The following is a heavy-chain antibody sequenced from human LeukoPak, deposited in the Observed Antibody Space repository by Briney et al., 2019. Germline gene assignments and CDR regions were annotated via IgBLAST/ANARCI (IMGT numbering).Heavy chain of an antibody. Sequence: GGSLRLSCTASGFTFGDYGMSWVRQAPGKGLEWVSVIYSGGSTYYADSVKGRFTISRDTSKNTLSLQMNSLRAEDTAVYYCASLSLGHYWGQGTLVTVSS. CDR2: IYSGGST. CDR3: ASLSLGHY. V-gene: IGHV3-53*01. J-gene: IGHJ4*02. CDR1: GFTFGDYG. D-gene: IGHD6-6*01.